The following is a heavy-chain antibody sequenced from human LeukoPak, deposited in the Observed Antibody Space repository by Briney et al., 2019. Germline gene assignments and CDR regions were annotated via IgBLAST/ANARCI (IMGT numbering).Heavy chain of an antibody. CDR2: INPSGGST. J-gene: IGHJ4*02. Sequence: SVKVPYKASVYTFTNHYMHLVLQAPGPRLESMVIINPSGGSTSYEQKFQGRVTMTRETSTITVYMELSSLRSEDTAVYYCARVTPIAAAGYFDYWGEGTVVTVSS. CDR1: VYTFTNHY. V-gene: IGHV1-46*01. CDR3: ARVTPIAAAGYFDY. D-gene: IGHD6-13*01.